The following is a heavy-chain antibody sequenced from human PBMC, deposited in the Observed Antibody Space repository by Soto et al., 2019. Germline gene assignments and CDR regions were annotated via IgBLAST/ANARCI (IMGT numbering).Heavy chain of an antibody. CDR3: ARVGGFGELNYFDY. CDR1: GGSVSSGSYY. J-gene: IGHJ4*02. Sequence: SETLSLTCTVSGGSVSSGSYYWSWIRQPPGKGLEWIGYIYYSGSTNYNPSLKSRVTMSVDTSKNQFSLKLSSVTAADTAVYYCARVGGFGELNYFDYWRQGTLFTASS. D-gene: IGHD3-10*01. CDR2: IYYSGST. V-gene: IGHV4-61*01.